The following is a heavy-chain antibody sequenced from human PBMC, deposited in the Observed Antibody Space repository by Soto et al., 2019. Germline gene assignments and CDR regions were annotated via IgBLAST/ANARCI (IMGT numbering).Heavy chain of an antibody. J-gene: IGHJ4*02. CDR3: ANKLYYYDSSGDYADFDY. Sequence: ASVKVSCKVSGYTLTELSMHWVRQAPGKGLEWMGGFDPEDGETIYAQKFQGRVTMTEDTSTDTAYMELSSLRSEDTAVYYCANKLYYYDSSGDYADFDYWGQGTLVNVS. CDR2: FDPEDGET. D-gene: IGHD3-22*01. V-gene: IGHV1-24*01. CDR1: GYTLTELS.